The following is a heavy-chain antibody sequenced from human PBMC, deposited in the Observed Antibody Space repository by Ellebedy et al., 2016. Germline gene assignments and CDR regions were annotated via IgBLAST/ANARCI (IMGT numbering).Heavy chain of an antibody. V-gene: IGHV3-23*01. CDR2: ISGSGGST. CDR3: AKEKGDYGEMDV. CDR1: GFTFSSYA. D-gene: IGHD4-17*01. Sequence: GESLKISCAASGFTFSSYAMSWVRQAPGKGLEWVSAISGSGGSTYYADSVKGRFTISRDNSKNTLYLQMNSLRAEDTAVYYCAKEKGDYGEMDVWGKGTTVTVSS. J-gene: IGHJ6*04.